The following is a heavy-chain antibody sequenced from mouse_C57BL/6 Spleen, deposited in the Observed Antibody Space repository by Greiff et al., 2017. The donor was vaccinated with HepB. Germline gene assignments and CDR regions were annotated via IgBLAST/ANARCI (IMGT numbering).Heavy chain of an antibody. J-gene: IGHJ4*01. CDR3: ARDYSKGDYYAMDY. V-gene: IGHV5-4*01. Sequence: EVMLVESGGGLVKPGGSLKLSCAASGFTFSSYAMSWVRQTPEKRLEWVATISDGGSYTYYPDNVKGRFTISRDNAKNNLYLQMSHLKSEDTAMYYCARDYSKGDYYAMDYWGQGTSVTVSS. CDR1: GFTFSSYA. D-gene: IGHD2-5*01. CDR2: ISDGGSYT.